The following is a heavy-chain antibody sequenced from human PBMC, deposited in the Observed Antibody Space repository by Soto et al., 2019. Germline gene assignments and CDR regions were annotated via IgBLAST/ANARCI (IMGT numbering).Heavy chain of an antibody. J-gene: IGHJ4*02. CDR3: ARGRSGWPLDY. D-gene: IGHD6-19*01. CDR1: GFTFSSYG. V-gene: IGHV3-33*01. Sequence: GGSLRISCAASGFTFSSYGMHWVRQAPGKGLEWVAVIWYDGSNKYYADSVKGRFTISRDNSKNTLYLQMNSLRAEDTAVYYCARGRSGWPLDYWGQGTLVTGSS. CDR2: IWYDGSNK.